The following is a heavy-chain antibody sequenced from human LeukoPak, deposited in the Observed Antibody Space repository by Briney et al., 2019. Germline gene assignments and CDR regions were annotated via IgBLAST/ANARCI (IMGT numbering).Heavy chain of an antibody. CDR2: IYYSGST. Sequence: SETLSLTCTVSGGSISDAAYYWSWIRQHPGEGLKWIGYIYYSGSTSYNPSLKRRVTISVDTSKNQFSLKLTSVTAADTAVYYCARVPAPYAYDTSGYDSWGQGTLVTVSS. D-gene: IGHD3-22*01. CDR3: ARVPAPYAYDTSGYDS. CDR1: GGSISDAAYY. J-gene: IGHJ4*02. V-gene: IGHV4-31*03.